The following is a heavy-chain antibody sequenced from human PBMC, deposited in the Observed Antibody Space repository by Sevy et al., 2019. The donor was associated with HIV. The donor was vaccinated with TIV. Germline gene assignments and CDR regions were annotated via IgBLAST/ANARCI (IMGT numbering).Heavy chain of an antibody. D-gene: IGHD5-18*01. CDR1: GFTFSDAW. Sequence: GGSLRLSCAASGFTFSDAWMSWVRQAPGKGLEWVGRIKSISDGGTTDYAEPVKGRVTISRDDSKITLSLQMDSLKTDDTAVYYCFVWIQLWAYWGQGTLVTVSS. CDR2: IKSISDGGTT. CDR3: FVWIQLWAY. V-gene: IGHV3-15*01. J-gene: IGHJ4*02.